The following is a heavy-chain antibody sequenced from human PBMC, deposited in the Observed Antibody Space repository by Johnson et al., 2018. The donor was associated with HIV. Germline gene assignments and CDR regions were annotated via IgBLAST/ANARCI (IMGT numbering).Heavy chain of an antibody. V-gene: IGHV3-15*01. CDR3: TTYYGSGSRDAFDI. CDR1: GFTFSNAW. J-gene: IGHJ3*02. Sequence: VESGGGLVKPGGSLRLSCAVSGFTFSNAWMTWVRQAPDKGLEWVGRIKSKTEGGTTDYAAPVKGRFTISRDDSKHTLYLEMNSLKTEDTAVYYCTTYYGSGSRDAFDIWGQGTMVTVSS. D-gene: IGHD3-10*01. CDR2: IKSKTEGGTT.